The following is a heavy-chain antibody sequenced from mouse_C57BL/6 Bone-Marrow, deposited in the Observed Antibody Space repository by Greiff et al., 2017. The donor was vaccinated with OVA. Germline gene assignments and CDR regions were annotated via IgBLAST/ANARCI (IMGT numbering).Heavy chain of an antibody. J-gene: IGHJ3*01. D-gene: IGHD2-4*01. CDR3: ARGGIYYDYDGFAY. V-gene: IGHV1-63*01. CDR1: GYTFTNYW. Sequence: QVQLKQSGAELVRPGTSVKMSCKASGYTFTNYWIGWAKQRPGHGLEWIGDIYPGGGYTNYNEKFKGKATLTADKSSSTAYMQFSSLTSEDSAIYYCARGGIYYDYDGFAYWGQGTLVTVSA. CDR2: IYPGGGYT.